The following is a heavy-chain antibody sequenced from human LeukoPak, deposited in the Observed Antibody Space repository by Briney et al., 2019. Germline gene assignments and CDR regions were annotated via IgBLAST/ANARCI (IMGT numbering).Heavy chain of an antibody. D-gene: IGHD4/OR15-4a*01. V-gene: IGHV3-30*02. CDR2: IRYDESDK. Sequence: PGGSLRLSCAASGFTFSNYGMHWVRQAPGKGLEWVAFIRYDESDKYYADSVKGRFTISRDNSKNTLYLQMNSLRAEDTAVYYCARDRRLWNMDVWGTGTTVTISS. J-gene: IGHJ6*03. CDR1: GFTFSNYG. CDR3: ARDRRLWNMDV.